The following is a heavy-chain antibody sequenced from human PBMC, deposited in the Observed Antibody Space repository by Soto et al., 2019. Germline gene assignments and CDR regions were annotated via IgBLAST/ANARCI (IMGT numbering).Heavy chain of an antibody. CDR3: AREASVRAFDI. D-gene: IGHD2-8*01. CDR1: CYTFSHYG. V-gene: IGHV1-18*01. Sequence: GAAGKVSWKASCYTFSHYGISWVRQAPGQGLEWMGWISAYNGNTNYAQKLQGRVTMTTDTSTSTAYMELRSLRSDDTAVYYCAREASVRAFDIWGQGTMVTVSS. CDR2: ISAYNGNT. J-gene: IGHJ3*02.